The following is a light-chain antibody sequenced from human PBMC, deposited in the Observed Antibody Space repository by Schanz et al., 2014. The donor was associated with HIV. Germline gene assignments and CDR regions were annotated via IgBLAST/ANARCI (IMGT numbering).Light chain of an antibody. Sequence: QSALTQPASVSGSPGQSITISCSGTSSDIGGSDYLSRYQQHPGRAPQGLIYDVRDRPSGVSNRFSGSKSGNTASLTISGLQAEDEAEYFCSSYTTSNTHVFGSGTKLTVL. V-gene: IGLV2-14*03. CDR1: SSDIGGSDY. J-gene: IGLJ1*01. CDR2: DVR. CDR3: SSYTTSNTHV.